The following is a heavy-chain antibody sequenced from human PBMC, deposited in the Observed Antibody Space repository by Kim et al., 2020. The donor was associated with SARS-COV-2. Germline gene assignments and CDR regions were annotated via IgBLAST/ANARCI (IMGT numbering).Heavy chain of an antibody. CDR1: GFTFSSYS. CDR3: ARDSYYDILTGYQTEFDY. J-gene: IGHJ4*02. V-gene: IGHV3-21*01. Sequence: GGSLRLSCAASGFTFSSYSMNWVRQAPGKGLEWVSSISSSSSYIYYADSVKGRFTISIDNAKNSLYLQMNSLRAEDTAVYYCARDSYYDILTGYQTEFDYWGQGTLVTVSS. CDR2: ISSSSSYI. D-gene: IGHD3-9*01.